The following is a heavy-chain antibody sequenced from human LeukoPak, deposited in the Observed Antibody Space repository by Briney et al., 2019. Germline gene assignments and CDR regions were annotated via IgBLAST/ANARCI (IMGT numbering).Heavy chain of an antibody. Sequence: PSETLSLTCAVYGGSFSGYYWSWIRQPPGKGLEWIGEINHSGSTNYNPSLKSRVTTSVDASKNQFSLKLSSVTAADTAVYCCASNLGRAPTGDWRSYYYYGMDVWGQGTTVTVSS. CDR3: ASNLGRAPTGDWRSYYYYGMDV. V-gene: IGHV4-34*01. CDR2: INHSGST. D-gene: IGHD7-27*01. CDR1: GGSFSGYY. J-gene: IGHJ6*02.